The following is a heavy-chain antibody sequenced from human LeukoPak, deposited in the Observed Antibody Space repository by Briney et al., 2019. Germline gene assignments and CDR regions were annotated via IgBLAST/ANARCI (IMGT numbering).Heavy chain of an antibody. J-gene: IGHJ4*02. CDR3: ARVTGSIDY. V-gene: IGHV1-8*01. CDR1: GYTFTSYD. D-gene: IGHD1-26*01. Sequence: ASVKVSCKASGYTFTSYDINWVRQATGQGLEWRGWMNPKSGNTGYAQKFQGRVTMTRDTSISTAYMELGSLRSEDTAVYYCARVTGSIDYWGQGTLVTVSS. CDR2: MNPKSGNT.